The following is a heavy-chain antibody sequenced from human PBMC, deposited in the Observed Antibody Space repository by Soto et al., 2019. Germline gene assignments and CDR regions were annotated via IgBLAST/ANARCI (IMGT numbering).Heavy chain of an antibody. CDR1: GFSFSNYN. V-gene: IGHV3-48*02. CDR3: ARDFGHGYYLDY. Sequence: GSLRLSCVASGFSFSNYNMNWVRQAPGKGLEWVSYITDSSDTVHYADSVRGRFTISRDNAESSLYLQMNSLRDEDTAVYFCARDFGHGYYLDYWGRGTLVTVSS. J-gene: IGHJ4*02. CDR2: ITDSSDTV. D-gene: IGHD3-3*01.